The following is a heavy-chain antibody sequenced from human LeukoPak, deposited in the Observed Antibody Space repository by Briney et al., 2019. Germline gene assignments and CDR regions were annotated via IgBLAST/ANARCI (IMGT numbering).Heavy chain of an antibody. CDR2: IYYSGST. J-gene: IGHJ4*02. V-gene: IGHV4-31*03. Sequence: SQTLSLTCTVSGGSISSGGYYWSWIRQHPGKGLEWIGYIYYSGSTYYNPSLKSRVTIPVDTSKYQFSLKLSSVTAADTAVYYCARANIVVVPAAPDFDYWGQGTLVTVSS. D-gene: IGHD2-2*01. CDR1: GGSISSGGYY. CDR3: ARANIVVVPAAPDFDY.